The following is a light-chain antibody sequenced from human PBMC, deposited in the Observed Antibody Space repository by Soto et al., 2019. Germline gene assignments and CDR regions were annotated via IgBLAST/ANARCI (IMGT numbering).Light chain of an antibody. Sequence: QPVLTQSPSASGTPGQRVTISCSGSRSNIGRNFAYWYQHVPGTAPRLLIQRNNERPSGVPDRFSGSKSGTSVPLAISGLRSDDEATYYCVAWDDTLDAQVFGGGTKLTVL. V-gene: IGLV1-47*01. CDR2: RNN. J-gene: IGLJ3*02. CDR1: RSNIGRNF. CDR3: VAWDDTLDAQV.